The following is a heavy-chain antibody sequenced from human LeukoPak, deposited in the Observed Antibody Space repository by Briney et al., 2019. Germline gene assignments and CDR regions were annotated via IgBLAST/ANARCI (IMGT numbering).Heavy chain of an antibody. Sequence: SETLSLTCAVYGGSFSGYYWSWIRQPPGKGLEWIGEINHSGSTNYNPSLKSRVTISVDTSKNQFSLKLSSVTAADTAVYYCARGEGHSSSWRWDYDFDYWGQGTLVTVSS. V-gene: IGHV4-34*01. J-gene: IGHJ4*02. CDR2: INHSGST. D-gene: IGHD6-13*01. CDR1: GGSFSGYY. CDR3: ARGEGHSSSWRWDYDFDY.